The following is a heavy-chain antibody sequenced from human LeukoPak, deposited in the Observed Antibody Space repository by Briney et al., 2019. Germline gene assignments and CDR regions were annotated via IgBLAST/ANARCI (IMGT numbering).Heavy chain of an antibody. J-gene: IGHJ4*02. V-gene: IGHV4-39*01. D-gene: IGHD6-19*01. Sequence: PSETLSLTCTVSGGSISSSSYYWGWIRQPPGKGLEWIGSIYYSGSTYYNPSLKSRVTISVDTSKNQSSLKLSSVTAADTAVYYCASFYSSGWTGTDYWGQGTLVTVSS. CDR3: ASFYSSGWTGTDY. CDR2: IYYSGST. CDR1: GGSISSSSYY.